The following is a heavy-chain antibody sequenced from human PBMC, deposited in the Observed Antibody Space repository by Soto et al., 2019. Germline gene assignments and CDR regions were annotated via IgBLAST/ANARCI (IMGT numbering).Heavy chain of an antibody. CDR1: GYTFTSYY. Sequence: ASVKVSCKASGYTFTSYYMHWVRQAPGQGLEWMGWINPGTGNTKFSQTFQGRVTLTRDTSASTAYLELRSLTSEDTAVFYCAREEGFGSSFYYYEDWGQGTLVTVSS. V-gene: IGHV1-3*01. CDR2: INPGTGNT. CDR3: AREEGFGSSFYYYED. D-gene: IGHD6-19*01. J-gene: IGHJ4*02.